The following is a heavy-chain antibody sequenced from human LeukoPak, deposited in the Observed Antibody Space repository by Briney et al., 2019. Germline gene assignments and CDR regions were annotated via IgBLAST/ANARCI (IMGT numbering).Heavy chain of an antibody. Sequence: GGSLRLSCAASGFTFSRYSMNWVRQAPGKGLEWVSCISSSVSSVFYADSVKGRFTISRDNAKSSLYLQMNSLRAEDTGVYYCARVEFGYASGWYEGDYWGQGTLVTVSS. CDR2: ISSSVSSV. CDR1: GFTFSRYS. CDR3: ARVEFGYASGWYEGDY. V-gene: IGHV3-21*01. J-gene: IGHJ4*02. D-gene: IGHD6-19*01.